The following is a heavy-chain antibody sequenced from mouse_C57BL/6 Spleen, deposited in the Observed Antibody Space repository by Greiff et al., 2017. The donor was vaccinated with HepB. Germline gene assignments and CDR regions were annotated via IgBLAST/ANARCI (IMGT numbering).Heavy chain of an antibody. J-gene: IGHJ1*03. CDR2: IYPGDGDT. Sequence: QVQLQQSGAELVKPGASVKISCKASGYAFSSYWMNWVKQRPGKGLEWIGQIYPGDGDTNYNGKFKGKATLTADKSSSTAYMQLSSLTSEDSAVYFCARRVYYYGSSYYWYFDVWGTGTTVTVSS. CDR1: GYAFSSYW. CDR3: ARRVYYYGSSYYWYFDV. V-gene: IGHV1-80*01. D-gene: IGHD1-1*01.